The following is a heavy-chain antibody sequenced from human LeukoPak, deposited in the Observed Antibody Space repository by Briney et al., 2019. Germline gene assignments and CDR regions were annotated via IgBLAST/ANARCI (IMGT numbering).Heavy chain of an antibody. CDR2: ISSSSSTI. Sequence: GGSLRLSCAASGFTFSSYSMNWVRQAPGKGLDWVSYISSSSSTIYYADSVKGRFTISRDNAKNSLYLQMNSLRAEDTSVYYCARDSLTDYDFWSGPNWFEPWGQGTLGTVSS. CDR3: ARDSLTDYDFWSGPNWFEP. CDR1: GFTFSSYS. V-gene: IGHV3-48*01. J-gene: IGHJ5*02. D-gene: IGHD3-3*01.